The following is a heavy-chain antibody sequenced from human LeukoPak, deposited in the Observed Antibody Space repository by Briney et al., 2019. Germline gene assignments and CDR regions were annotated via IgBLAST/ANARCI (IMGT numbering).Heavy chain of an antibody. V-gene: IGHV4-38-2*02. CDR3: AREASGSGTFYFDS. Sequence: SETLSLTCAVSNYSISSGYYWGWIRQPPGKGLEWIGSIYHSGNTYYNPSLKSRVTMSVDTSKNQFSLRLTSVTAADTAVYYCAREASGSGTFYFDSWGQGTLVTVSS. J-gene: IGHJ4*02. CDR2: IYHSGNT. CDR1: NYSISSGYY.